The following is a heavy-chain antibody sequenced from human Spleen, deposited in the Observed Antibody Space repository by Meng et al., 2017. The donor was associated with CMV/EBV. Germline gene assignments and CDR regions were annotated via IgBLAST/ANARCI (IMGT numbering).Heavy chain of an antibody. J-gene: IGHJ3*02. V-gene: IGHV1-2*02. CDR3: ARGSTLFGVVTDAFDI. Sequence: ASVKVSCKASGYIFTNYYMHWVRQAPGQGFEWMGWINPKSGGTNYAQKFQGRVSVTRDTSISTAYMELSSLRSEDTAVYFCARGSTLFGVVTDAFDIWGHGTVVTVSS. CDR2: INPKSGGT. CDR1: GYIFTNYY. D-gene: IGHD3-3*01.